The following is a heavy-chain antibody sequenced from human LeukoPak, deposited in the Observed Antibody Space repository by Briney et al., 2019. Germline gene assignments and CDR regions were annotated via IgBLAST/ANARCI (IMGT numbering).Heavy chain of an antibody. CDR2: IRYDGSNK. J-gene: IGHJ5*02. D-gene: IGHD3-10*01. Sequence: GGSLRLSCGASGFTLSSYGMHWVRQAPGKGLEWVAFIRYDGSNKYYADSVKGRFTISRDNSRNTLYLQMNSLRREDTAVYYCAKPLMRDRWFGESWGQGTLVTVSS. V-gene: IGHV3-30*02. CDR3: AKPLMRDRWFGES. CDR1: GFTLSSYG.